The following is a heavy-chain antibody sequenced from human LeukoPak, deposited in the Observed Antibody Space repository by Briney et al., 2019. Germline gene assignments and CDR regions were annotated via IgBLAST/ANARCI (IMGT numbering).Heavy chain of an antibody. CDR1: GFTFCDYY. CDR3: ARVYYDSSEYYFDY. D-gene: IGHD3-22*01. V-gene: IGHV3-11*01. Sequence: GGSLRLSCAASGFTFCDYYMSWIRQAPGKGLEWVSYISSSGSTIYYADSVKGRFTISRDNAKNSLYLQMNSLRAEDTAVYYCARVYYDSSEYYFDYWGQGTLVTVSS. CDR2: ISSSGSTI. J-gene: IGHJ4*02.